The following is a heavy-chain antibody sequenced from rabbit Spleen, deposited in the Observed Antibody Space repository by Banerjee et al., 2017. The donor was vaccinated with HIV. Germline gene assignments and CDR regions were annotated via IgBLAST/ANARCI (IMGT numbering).Heavy chain of an antibody. D-gene: IGHD8-1*01. V-gene: IGHV1S45*01. J-gene: IGHJ6*01. CDR2: INTATGKA. Sequence: QEQLEESGGGLVKPEGSLTLTCKASGFSFSDRDVMCWVRQAPGKGLEWIACINTATGKAVYASWAKGRFTISKTSSTTVTLQMTSLTAADTATYFCARDTGNSFSSYGMDLWGPGTLVTVS. CDR1: GFSFSDRDV. CDR3: ARDTGNSFSSYGMDL.